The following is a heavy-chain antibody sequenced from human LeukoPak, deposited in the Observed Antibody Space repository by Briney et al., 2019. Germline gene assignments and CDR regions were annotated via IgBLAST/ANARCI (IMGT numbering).Heavy chain of an antibody. V-gene: IGHV4-34*01. J-gene: IGHJ4*02. CDR3: ARHLGYCSSTSSYNYYFDY. CDR1: GGSFSGYY. CDR2: INHSGST. Sequence: PSETLSLTCAVYGGSFSGYYWSWIRQPPGKGLEWIGEINHSGSTNYNPSLKSRVTISVDTSKNQFSLKLSSVTAADTAVYYCARHLGYCSSTSSYNYYFDYWGQGTLVTVSS. D-gene: IGHD2-2*02.